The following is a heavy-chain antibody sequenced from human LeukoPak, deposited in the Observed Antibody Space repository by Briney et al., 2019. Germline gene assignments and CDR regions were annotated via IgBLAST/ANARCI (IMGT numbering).Heavy chain of an antibody. Sequence: PSQTLSLTCTVSGGSISSGDYYWSWIRQPPGKGLEWIGYIYYSGSTYYNPSLKSRVTISVDTSKNQFSLKLSSVTVADTAVYYRARDPIVGATHGDYWGQGTLVTVSS. CDR1: GGSISSGDYY. D-gene: IGHD1-26*01. V-gene: IGHV4-30-4*08. CDR2: IYYSGST. J-gene: IGHJ4*02. CDR3: ARDPIVGATHGDY.